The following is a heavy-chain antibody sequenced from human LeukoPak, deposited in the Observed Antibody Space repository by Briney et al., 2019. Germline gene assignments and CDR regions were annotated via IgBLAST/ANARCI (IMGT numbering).Heavy chain of an antibody. V-gene: IGHV4-39*07. CDR1: GGSISSSSYY. CDR3: ARLRTQRQQLFYYYYYMDV. Sequence: SETLSLTCTVSGGSISSSSYYWGWIRQPPGKGLEWIGSIYYSGSTYYNPSLKSRVTISVDTSKNQFSLKLSSVTAADTAVYYCARLRTQRQQLFYYYYYMDVWGKGTTVTISS. J-gene: IGHJ6*03. D-gene: IGHD6-13*01. CDR2: IYYSGST.